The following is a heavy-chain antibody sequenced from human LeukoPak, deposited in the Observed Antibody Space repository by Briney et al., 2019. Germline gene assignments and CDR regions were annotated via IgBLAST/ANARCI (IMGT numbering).Heavy chain of an antibody. CDR3: ARDPGYSFYRYYYYGMDV. Sequence: GGSLRLSCAASGFTFSSYAMHWVHQAPGKGLEWVAVISYDGSNKYYADSVKGRFTISRDNSKNTLYLQMNSLRAEDTAVYYCARDPGYSFYRYYYYGMDVWGQGTTVTVSS. CDR1: GFTFSSYA. V-gene: IGHV3-30-3*01. D-gene: IGHD5-18*01. J-gene: IGHJ6*02. CDR2: ISYDGSNK.